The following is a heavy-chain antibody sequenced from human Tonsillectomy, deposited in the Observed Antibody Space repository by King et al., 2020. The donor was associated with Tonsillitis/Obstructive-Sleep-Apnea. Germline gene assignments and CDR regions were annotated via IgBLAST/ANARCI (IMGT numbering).Heavy chain of an antibody. CDR1: GFTFTDFY. J-gene: IGHJ5*01. CDR2: ISNSRSYT. D-gene: IGHD4-17*01. Sequence: VQLVESGGGLVKPGGSLRLSCAASGFTFTDFYMSWIRQTPGKGLEWVSYISNSRSYTYYADSVKGRFTISRDNAKNSLYLQMNSLRAEDTAVYYCGRGNYGDWLGSWGQGTLVTVSS. V-gene: IGHV3-11*05. CDR3: GRGNYGDWLGS.